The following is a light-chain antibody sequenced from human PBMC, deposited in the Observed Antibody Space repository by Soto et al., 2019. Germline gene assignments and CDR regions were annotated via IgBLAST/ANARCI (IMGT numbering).Light chain of an antibody. CDR2: DAS. Sequence: DIQMTQSPSTLSASVGDSVTITCRASQSISNWLAWFQQKPGKAPKLLIYDASTLESGVPSRFSGSGSGTEFTLNISSLQPDDFATYYCQQYSSYPWTFGQGTKVDIK. CDR1: QSISNW. J-gene: IGKJ1*01. V-gene: IGKV1-5*01. CDR3: QQYSSYPWT.